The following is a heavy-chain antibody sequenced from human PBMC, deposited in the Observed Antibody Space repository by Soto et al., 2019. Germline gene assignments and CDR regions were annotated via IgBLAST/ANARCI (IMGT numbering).Heavy chain of an antibody. V-gene: IGHV3-21*01. CDR1: GFTFSSYS. CDR2: ISSSSSYI. J-gene: IGHJ5*02. Sequence: EVQLVESGGGLVKPGGSLRLSCAASGFTFSSYSMNWVRQAPGKGLVWVSSISSSSSYIYYADSVKGRFTISRDNAKNTLYLQMNSLRAEDTAVYYGARDDPYRRVAWFYPWGQGTLVTVSS. D-gene: IGHD3-16*02. CDR3: ARDDPYRRVAWFYP.